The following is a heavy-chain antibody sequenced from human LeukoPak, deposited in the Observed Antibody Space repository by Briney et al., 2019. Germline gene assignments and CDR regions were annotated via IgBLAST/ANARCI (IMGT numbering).Heavy chain of an antibody. J-gene: IGHJ4*02. D-gene: IGHD3-22*01. CDR2: ISSSSSYI. CDR1: GFTFSNAW. Sequence: GGSLRLSCAASGFTFSNAWMSWVRQAPGKGLEWVSSISSSSSYIYYADSVKGRFTISRDNAKNSLYLQMNSLRAEDTAVYYCARGWSSGYYFFDYWGQGTLVTVSS. V-gene: IGHV3-21*01. CDR3: ARGWSSGYYFFDY.